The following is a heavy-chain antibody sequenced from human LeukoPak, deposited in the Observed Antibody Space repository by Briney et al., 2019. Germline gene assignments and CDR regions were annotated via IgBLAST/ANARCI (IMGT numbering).Heavy chain of an antibody. V-gene: IGHV3-53*01. D-gene: IGHD5-12*01. Sequence: PGGSLRLSCAASGFSVSNNYMSWVRQAPGKGLEWVSIIYTGGSPYYADFVKGRFTISRDNSKNTLSLQMNSLRADDTAVYYCARFYVATIGDSFDMWGQGTKVTVSS. CDR1: GFSVSNNY. CDR3: ARFYVATIGDSFDM. J-gene: IGHJ3*02. CDR2: IYTGGSP.